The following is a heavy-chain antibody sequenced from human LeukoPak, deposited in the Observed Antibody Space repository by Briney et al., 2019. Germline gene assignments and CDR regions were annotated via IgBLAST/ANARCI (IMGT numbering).Heavy chain of an antibody. CDR3: AKSTFGSYYFDY. V-gene: IGHV3-33*06. D-gene: IGHD6-13*01. CDR1: GFTFSSYA. J-gene: IGHJ4*02. CDR2: TYHDDSQK. Sequence: PGRSLRLSCVVSGFTFSSYAMHWLRQAPGKGLEWVAITYHDDSQKDYADSVKGRFIISRDNSKNTLYLQMNSLRAEDTAVYYCAKSTFGSYYFDYWGQGTLVTVSS.